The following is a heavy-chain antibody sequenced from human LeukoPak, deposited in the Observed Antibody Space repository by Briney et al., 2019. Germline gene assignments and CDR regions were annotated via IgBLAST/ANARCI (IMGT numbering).Heavy chain of an antibody. V-gene: IGHV3-43*02. CDR1: GFTFDDYA. CDR3: AKDSLSYYYDSSGSLDY. Sequence: GGSLRLSCAASGFTFDDYAMHWVRQAQGKGLEWVSLISGDGGSTYYADSVKGRFTISRDNSKNSLYLQMNSLRTEDTALYYYAKDSLSYYYDSSGSLDYWGQGTLVTVSS. CDR2: ISGDGGST. J-gene: IGHJ4*02. D-gene: IGHD3-22*01.